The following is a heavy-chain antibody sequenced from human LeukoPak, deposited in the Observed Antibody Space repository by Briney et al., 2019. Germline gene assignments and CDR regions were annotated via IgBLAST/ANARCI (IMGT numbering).Heavy chain of an antibody. CDR1: GFTFSSSS. CDR2: VSDSGGST. J-gene: IGHJ4*02. CDR3: AKRLVGAPPDH. Sequence: PGGSLRLSCAASGFTFSSSSISWVRQAPGKGLEWVSGVSDSGGSTYYADSVKGRFTTSRDNSKDTLYLQMDSLRAEDTAVYYCAKRLVGAPPDHWGLGTLVAVSS. D-gene: IGHD1-26*01. V-gene: IGHV3-23*01.